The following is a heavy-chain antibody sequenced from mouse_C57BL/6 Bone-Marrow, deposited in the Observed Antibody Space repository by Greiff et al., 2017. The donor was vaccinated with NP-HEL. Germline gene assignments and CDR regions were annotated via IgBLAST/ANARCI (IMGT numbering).Heavy chain of an antibody. J-gene: IGHJ1*03. CDR3: ARTLIDV. CDR1: GYSITSGYY. CDR2: ISYDGSN. Sequence: EVQLVESGPGLVKPSQSLSLTCSVTGYSITSGYYWNWIRQFPGNKLEWMGYISYDGSNNYNPSLKNRISITRDTSKNQFFLKLNSVTTEDTATYYCARTLIDVWGTGTTVTVSS. V-gene: IGHV3-6*01.